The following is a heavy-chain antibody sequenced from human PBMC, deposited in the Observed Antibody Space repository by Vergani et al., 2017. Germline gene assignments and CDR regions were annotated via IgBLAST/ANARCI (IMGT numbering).Heavy chain of an antibody. CDR2: ISHSGYT. J-gene: IGHJ4*02. CDR3: ARGNYDSSGYHVDY. CDR1: GYSISSGYY. Sequence: QVQLQESGPGLLKPSETLSLTCTVSGYSISSGYYWGWIRQPPGKGLEWIGSISHSGYTFYSPSLKSRVSMSVDTSKNQFSLRVNSVTAADTAVYYCARGNYDSSGYHVDYWGQGTLVTVSS. D-gene: IGHD3-22*01. V-gene: IGHV4-38-2*02.